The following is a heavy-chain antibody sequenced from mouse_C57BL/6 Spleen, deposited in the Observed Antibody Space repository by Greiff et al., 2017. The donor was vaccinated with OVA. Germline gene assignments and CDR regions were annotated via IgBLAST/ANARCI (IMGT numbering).Heavy chain of an antibody. D-gene: IGHD1-1*01. V-gene: IGHV1-55*01. CDR2: IYPGCGST. CDR3: ARYHYGSRRGD. Sequence: QVQLQQPGAELVKPGASVKMSCKASGYTFTSYWITWVKQRPGQGLEWIGDIYPGCGSTNSHEKFKSKATLTVDPSSSTAYMQLRSLTSEDSADEYCARYHYGSRRGDWGKGTTGTVSS. J-gene: IGHJ2*01. CDR1: GYTFTSYW.